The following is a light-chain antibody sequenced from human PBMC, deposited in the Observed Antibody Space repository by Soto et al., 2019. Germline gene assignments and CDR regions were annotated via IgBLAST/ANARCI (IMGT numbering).Light chain of an antibody. V-gene: IGKV1-12*01. CDR1: QDIGGR. J-gene: IGKJ5*01. CDR3: QQVNSFPST. CDR2: AAS. Sequence: DIQITHSASSLSPSVLDRITTTCRASQDIGGRLAWYQQKPGKAPKLLIYAASTLQTGVPSRFSGGGSGTDFTLTLSSLQPEDFATYYCQQVNSFPSTFGQGTRLENK.